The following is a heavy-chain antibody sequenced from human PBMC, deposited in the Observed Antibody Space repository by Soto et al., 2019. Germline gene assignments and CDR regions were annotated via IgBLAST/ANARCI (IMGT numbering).Heavy chain of an antibody. D-gene: IGHD6-6*01. CDR1: GYSFTSYW. Sequence: GESLKISCKGSGYSFTSYWIGWVRQMPGKGLEWMGIIYPGDSDTRYSPSFQGQVTISADKSISTAYLQWSSLKASDTAMYYCARGSPIAARSLDGMDVWGQGTTVTVSS. V-gene: IGHV5-51*01. CDR3: ARGSPIAARSLDGMDV. CDR2: IYPGDSDT. J-gene: IGHJ6*02.